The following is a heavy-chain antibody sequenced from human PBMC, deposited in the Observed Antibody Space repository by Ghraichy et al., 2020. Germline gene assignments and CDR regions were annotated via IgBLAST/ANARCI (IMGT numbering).Heavy chain of an antibody. CDR2: IYHSGST. CDR1: GGSISSSNW. CDR3: ARVAYYGSGSYHDY. Sequence: SETLSLTCAVSGGSISSSNWWSWVRQPPGKGLEWIGEIYHSGSTNYNPSLKSRVTISVDKSKNQFSLNLSSVTAADTAVYYCARVAYYGSGSYHDYWGQGTLVTVSS. D-gene: IGHD3-10*01. V-gene: IGHV4-4*02. J-gene: IGHJ4*02.